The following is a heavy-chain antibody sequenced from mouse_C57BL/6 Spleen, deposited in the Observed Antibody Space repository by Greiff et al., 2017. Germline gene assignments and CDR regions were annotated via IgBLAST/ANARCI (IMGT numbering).Heavy chain of an antibody. CDR2: IYPNSGST. D-gene: IGHD2-3*01. V-gene: IGHV1-64*01. Sequence: VQLQQPGAELVKPGASVKLSCKASGYTFTSYWMHWVKQRPGQGLEWIGMIYPNSGSTNYNEKFKSKATLTVDKSSSTAYMQLSSLTSEDSAVYYCAEDDGYYTMDYWGQGTSVTVSS. CDR3: AEDDGYYTMDY. CDR1: GYTFTSYW. J-gene: IGHJ4*01.